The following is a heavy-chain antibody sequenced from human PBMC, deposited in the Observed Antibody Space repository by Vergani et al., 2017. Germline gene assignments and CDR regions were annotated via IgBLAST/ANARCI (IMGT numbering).Heavy chain of an antibody. CDR1: GGSISVYY. CDR3: AREHSSSSSFWFDP. V-gene: IGHV4-59*01. D-gene: IGHD6-6*01. J-gene: IGHJ5*02. CDR2: IYYSGST. Sequence: QVQLQESGPGLVKPSETLSLTCTVSGGSISVYYWSWIRQPPGKGLEWIGYIYYSGSTNYNPSLKSRVTISVDTSKNQFSLRLNSVTAADTAVYYCAREHSSSSSFWFDPWGQGTLVTVSS.